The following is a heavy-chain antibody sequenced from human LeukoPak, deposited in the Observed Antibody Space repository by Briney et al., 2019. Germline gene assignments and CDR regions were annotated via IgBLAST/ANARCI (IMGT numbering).Heavy chain of an antibody. V-gene: IGHV3-74*01. J-gene: IGHJ4*02. D-gene: IGHD1-7*01. CDR1: GFTFSSYG. CDR3: ATAGNYRFDY. Sequence: QPGRSLRLSCAASGFTFSSYGMHWVRQAPGKGLVWVSRINPDGSTINYADSVKGRFTISRDNAKNTLYLQMNSLRAEDTAVYYCATAGNYRFDYWGQGTLVTVSS. CDR2: INPDGSTI.